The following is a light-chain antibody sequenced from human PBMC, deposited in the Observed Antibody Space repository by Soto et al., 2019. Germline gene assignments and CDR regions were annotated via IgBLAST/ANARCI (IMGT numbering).Light chain of an antibody. CDR2: GTS. Sequence: PGERATLSCRASQSVSSTYLAWYQQQPGQAPGLLMFGTSNRATGTPDRFSGSGSGTDFTLTISRLEPEDFAVYYCQQYGSPPITFGQGTRLEI. V-gene: IGKV3-20*01. CDR1: QSVSSTY. CDR3: QQYGSPPIT. J-gene: IGKJ5*01.